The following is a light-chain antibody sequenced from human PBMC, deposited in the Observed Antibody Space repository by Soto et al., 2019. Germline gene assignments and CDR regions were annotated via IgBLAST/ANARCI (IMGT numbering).Light chain of an antibody. CDR2: EVS. Sequence: QSALTQPPSASGSPGQSVTISCTGTSSDVGACNYVSWFQQHPGKAPKLMIYEVSKRPSGVPDRFSGSKSGSTASLTVSGLQAEDEADYYCSSCAGRNNLVFSGGTKLTVL. CDR3: SSCAGRNNLV. V-gene: IGLV2-8*01. CDR1: SSDVGACNY. J-gene: IGLJ2*01.